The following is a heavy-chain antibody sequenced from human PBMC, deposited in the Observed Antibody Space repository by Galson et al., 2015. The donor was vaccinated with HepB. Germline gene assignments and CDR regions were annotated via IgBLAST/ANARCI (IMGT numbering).Heavy chain of an antibody. D-gene: IGHD4-17*01. J-gene: IGHJ6*03. CDR3: ARELGNGDYRYYFYMDV. Sequence: SLRLSCAASGITVSRNYMSWVRQAPGKGLEWVSVVYSGGSTDYADSVRGRFTISRDNSKNMVHLQMNSLRAEDTAVYYCARELGNGDYRYYFYMDVWGKGTTVTVSS. CDR1: GITVSRNY. V-gene: IGHV3-53*01. CDR2: VYSGGST.